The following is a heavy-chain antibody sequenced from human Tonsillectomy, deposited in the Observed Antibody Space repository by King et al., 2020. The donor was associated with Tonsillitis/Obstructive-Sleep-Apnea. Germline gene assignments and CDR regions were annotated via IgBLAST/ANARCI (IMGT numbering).Heavy chain of an antibody. CDR3: ARGRSSWESDFDY. CDR2: ITGYI. V-gene: IGHV3-21*01. J-gene: IGHJ4*02. CDR1: GFTFSSYS. Sequence: VQLVESGGGLVRPGGSLRLSCTASGFTFSSYSMSWVRQAPGKGLEWVSSITGYIYYADSVKGRFTISRDNAKNSRYLQMNSLRAEDTAVYYCARGRSSWESDFDYWGQGTLVTVSS. D-gene: IGHD1-26*01.